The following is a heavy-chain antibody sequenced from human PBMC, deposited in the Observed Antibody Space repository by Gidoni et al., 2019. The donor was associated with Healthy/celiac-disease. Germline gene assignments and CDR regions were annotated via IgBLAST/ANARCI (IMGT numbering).Heavy chain of an antibody. V-gene: IGHV1-24*01. Sequence: QVQLVQSGAEVKKPGASVKVSCKVSGYTITELSMHWVRPAPGKGLEWMGGFDPEDGETIYAQKFQGRVTITVDTSTDTAYMELSSLRSEDTAVYYCATGELRPRNYFDYWGQGTLVTVSS. CDR1: GYTITELS. CDR3: ATGELRPRNYFDY. J-gene: IGHJ4*02. D-gene: IGHD1-7*01. CDR2: FDPEDGET.